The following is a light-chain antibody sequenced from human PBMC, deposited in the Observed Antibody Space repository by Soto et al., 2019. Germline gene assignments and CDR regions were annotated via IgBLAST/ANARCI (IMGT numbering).Light chain of an antibody. CDR2: WAS. CDR3: QKYRGAAPFT. Sequence: IVMTQSPDSLAVSLGERATITCKSSQSLFFSFSNKTFLAWYQQKPGQPPKLLIYWASTRESGVPDRFTGSGSGTVFPLTITSRQAEVVAVFYCQKYRGAAPFTFAQGTKWEIK. CDR1: QSLFFSFSNKTF. J-gene: IGKJ2*01. V-gene: IGKV4-1*01.